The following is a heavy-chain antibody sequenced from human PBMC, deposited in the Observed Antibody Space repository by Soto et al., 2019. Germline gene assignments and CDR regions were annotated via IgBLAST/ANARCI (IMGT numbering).Heavy chain of an antibody. D-gene: IGHD2-8*01. CDR2: INTVKGNT. V-gene: IGHV1-3*04. Sequence: ASVKVSCKASGYTFTTYAIQWGRLAPAQGPQWLGWINTVKGNTRYSQNFQGRFTITRDTSADTSFLELTSLTSEDWAVYFCAKDPRLVSDFDARTDRAGFDSWAQRPLVTVS. CDR1: GYTFTTYA. CDR3: AKDPRLVSDFDARTDRAGFDS. J-gene: IGHJ4*02.